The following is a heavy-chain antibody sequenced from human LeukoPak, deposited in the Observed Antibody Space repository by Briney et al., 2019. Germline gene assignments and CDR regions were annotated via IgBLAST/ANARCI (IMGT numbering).Heavy chain of an antibody. CDR2: ISGSGGST. D-gene: IGHD1-7*01. CDR3: ARHEAGTTLDY. V-gene: IGHV3-23*01. J-gene: IGHJ4*02. CDR1: GXTFSNYA. Sequence: GGSLRLSCAVSGXTFSNYAVSWVRQAPGKGREWVSVISGSGGSTYYADSVKGRFAISRDNAKNSLYLQMNSLRAEDTAVYYCARHEAGTTLDYWGQGTQVTVSS.